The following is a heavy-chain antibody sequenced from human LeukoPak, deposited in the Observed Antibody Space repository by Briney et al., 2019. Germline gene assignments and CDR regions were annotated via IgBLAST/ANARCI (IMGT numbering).Heavy chain of an antibody. CDR1: GYNFTSYW. CDR3: ARRNYDILTGYPGDSFDI. D-gene: IGHD3-9*01. V-gene: IGHV5-51*01. J-gene: IGHJ3*02. Sequence: GESLKISCKGSGYNFTSYWIGWVRQMPGKGLEWMGIIYPGDSDTRYSPSFQGQVTISADKSISTAYLQWSSLKASDTAMYYCARRNYDILTGYPGDSFDIWGQGTMVTVSS. CDR2: IYPGDSDT.